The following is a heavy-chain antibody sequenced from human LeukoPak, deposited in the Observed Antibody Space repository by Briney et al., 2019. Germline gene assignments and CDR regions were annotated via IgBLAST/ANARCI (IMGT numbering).Heavy chain of an antibody. Sequence: SDTLSLTCAVYGGSFSGYYWRCIRHPPEEALEWSGEIQRRGYKNNNPSPKSRVTISVETSKNQSSLKLSTVTAADTAVYSCARGPPTVTRKKQQRTFLDNFQHWGQGTLVTVSS. CDR1: GGSFSGYY. CDR3: ARGPPTVTRKKQQRTFLDNFQH. D-gene: IGHD4-17*01. CDR2: IQRRGYK. V-gene: IGHV4-34*01. J-gene: IGHJ1*01.